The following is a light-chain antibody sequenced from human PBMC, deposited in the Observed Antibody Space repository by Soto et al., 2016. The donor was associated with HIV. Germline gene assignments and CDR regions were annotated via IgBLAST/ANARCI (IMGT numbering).Light chain of an antibody. J-gene: IGKJ2*01. CDR2: ATS. CDR1: QSFSSW. Sequence: DIQMTQSPSTLSASIGDRVTITCRASQSFSSWLAWYQQKPGKAPKLLMSATSVLESGVPSRFSGSGSGTEFTLTISSLQPEDFATYYCQQYDNYPYTFGQGTKLEIK. CDR3: QQYDNYPYT. V-gene: IGKV1-5*03.